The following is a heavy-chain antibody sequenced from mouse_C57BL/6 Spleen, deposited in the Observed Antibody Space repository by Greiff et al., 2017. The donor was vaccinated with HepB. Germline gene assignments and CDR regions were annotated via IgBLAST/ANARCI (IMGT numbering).Heavy chain of an antibody. Sequence: EVKLVESGGGLVQPGGSMKLSCVASGFTFSNYWMNWVRQSPEKGLEWVAQIRLKSDNYATHYAESVKGRFTISRDDSKSSVDLQMNNLRAEDTGIYYCTGDSNYEAWFAYWGQGTLVTVSA. J-gene: IGHJ3*01. D-gene: IGHD2-5*01. V-gene: IGHV6-3*01. CDR3: TGDSNYEAWFAY. CDR2: IRLKSDNYAT. CDR1: GFTFSNYW.